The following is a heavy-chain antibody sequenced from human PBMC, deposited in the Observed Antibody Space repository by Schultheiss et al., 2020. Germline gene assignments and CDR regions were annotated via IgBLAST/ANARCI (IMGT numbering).Heavy chain of an antibody. D-gene: IGHD1-20*01. CDR3: ARDRGSGYNWNDFDY. Sequence: GGSLRLSCAASGFTFSSYGMHWVRQAPGKGLEWVAVISYDGSNKYYADSVKGRFTISRDNSKNTLYLQMNSLRAEDTAVYYCARDRGSGYNWNDFDYWGQGTLVTVSS. V-gene: IGHV3-30*19. CDR2: ISYDGSNK. CDR1: GFTFSSYG. J-gene: IGHJ4*02.